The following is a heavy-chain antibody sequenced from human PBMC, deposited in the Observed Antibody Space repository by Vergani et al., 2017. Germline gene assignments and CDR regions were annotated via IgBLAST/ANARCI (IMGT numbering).Heavy chain of an antibody. D-gene: IGHD2-2*01. J-gene: IGHJ6*02. Sequence: QVQLQQWGAGLLKPSETLSLTCAVYGGSFSGYYWSWIRQPPGKGLEWIGEINHSGSTNYNPSLQSRVTISVDTSKNQFSLKLSSVTAADTAVYYCARASELVVPAGYYYYGMDVWGQGTTVTVSS. CDR2: INHSGST. V-gene: IGHV4-34*01. CDR1: GGSFSGYY. CDR3: ARASELVVPAGYYYYGMDV.